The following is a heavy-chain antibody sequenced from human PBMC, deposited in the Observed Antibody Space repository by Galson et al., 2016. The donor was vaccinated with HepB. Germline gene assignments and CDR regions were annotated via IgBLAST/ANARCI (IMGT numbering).Heavy chain of an antibody. CDR1: GGSISSCY. J-gene: IGHJ4*02. D-gene: IGHD3-22*01. CDR2: IYYVGTT. V-gene: IGHV4-39*01. CDR3: ARQGDYYDSSGYFDS. Sequence: SETLSLTCTVSGGSISSCYWAWIRQPPGKGLEWIGTIYYVGTTYYNPSLKSRVTISVDTSRNQFSLKLSSVTAADTTVYSCARQGDYYDSSGYFDSWGRGTLVTVSS.